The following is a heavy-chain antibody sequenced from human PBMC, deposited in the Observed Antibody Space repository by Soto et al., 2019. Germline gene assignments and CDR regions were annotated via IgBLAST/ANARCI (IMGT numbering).Heavy chain of an antibody. CDR2: ISKSDYT. CDR1: GFAFNNYG. V-gene: IGHV3-21*01. CDR3: AREDSIIIPAVSDF. Sequence: GGSLRLSCTVSGFAFNNYGINWVRQAPGKGLEWVSSISKSDYTYYSDSVKGRFAISRDNAKSSVSLQMNTLRVEDTAVSYCAREDSIIIPAVSDFWGQGTLVTVAS. D-gene: IGHD2-2*01. J-gene: IGHJ4*02.